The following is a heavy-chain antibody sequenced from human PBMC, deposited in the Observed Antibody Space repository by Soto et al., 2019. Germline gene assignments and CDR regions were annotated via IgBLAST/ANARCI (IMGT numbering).Heavy chain of an antibody. D-gene: IGHD1-26*01. CDR2: IKQDGSEK. V-gene: IGHV3-7*01. J-gene: IGHJ4*02. Sequence: EVQLVESGGGLVRPGGSLRLSWEGSGFIFGNFWMPWVGQAPGKGLEWVANIKQDGSEKYYVDSVKGRFTISRDNVKNSLYLQMNSLRSEDTAVYYCARGTGGATSSGKDQFDYWGQGTLVPVSS. CDR3: ARGTGGATSSGKDQFDY. CDR1: GFIFGNFW.